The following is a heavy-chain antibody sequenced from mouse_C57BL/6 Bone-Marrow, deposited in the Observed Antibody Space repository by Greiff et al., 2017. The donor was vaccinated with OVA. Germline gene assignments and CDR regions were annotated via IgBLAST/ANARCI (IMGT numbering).Heavy chain of an antibody. Sequence: EVKLVESEGGLVQPGSSMKLSCTASGFTFSDYYMAWVRQVPEKGLEWVANINYDGSSTYYLDSLKSRFIISRDNAKNILYLQMSSLKSEDTATYYCARRYDYGPFDYWGQGTTLTVSS. CDR3: ARRYDYGPFDY. D-gene: IGHD2-4*01. CDR1: GFTFSDYY. CDR2: INYDGSST. V-gene: IGHV5-16*01. J-gene: IGHJ2*01.